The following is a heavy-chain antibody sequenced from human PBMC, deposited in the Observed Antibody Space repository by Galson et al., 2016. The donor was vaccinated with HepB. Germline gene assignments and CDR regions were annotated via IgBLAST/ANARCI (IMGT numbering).Heavy chain of an antibody. J-gene: IGHJ4*02. CDR1: GFTFSSYA. CDR2: ISYDGSHK. D-gene: IGHD2-21*02. Sequence: SLRLSCAASGFTFSSYALNWVRQAPGKGLEWVAVISYDGSHKFYTDSVRGRFPISRDNSKNTLYLQMNSLRAEDTAGYYCAKGDLSGDSIDYWGQGTLVTVSS. CDR3: AKGDLSGDSIDY. V-gene: IGHV3-30*18.